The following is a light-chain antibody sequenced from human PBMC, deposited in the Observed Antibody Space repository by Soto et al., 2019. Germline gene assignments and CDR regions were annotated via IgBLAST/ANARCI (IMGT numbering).Light chain of an antibody. Sequence: DIPMTQSPSTLSASEGDRVTITCRASQSIGSRLAWNQQRPWQAPKLLIYKAVSLQSGVTAMFSGSVSGTEFTLTSSSLQPDDFASYFCQRYDSYPYTFGQGTKLEIK. CDR3: QRYDSYPYT. V-gene: IGKV1-5*03. CDR2: KAV. J-gene: IGKJ2*01. CDR1: QSIGSR.